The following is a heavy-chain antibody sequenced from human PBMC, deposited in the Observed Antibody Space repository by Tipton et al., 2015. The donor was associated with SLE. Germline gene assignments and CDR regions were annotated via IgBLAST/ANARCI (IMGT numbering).Heavy chain of an antibody. CDR3: ARAPYSSGLDDY. Sequence: SLRLSCAASGFTFSDYYMSWIRQAPGKGLEWVSYISSSSSYTNYADSVKGRFTISRDNAKNSLYLQMNSLRAEDTAVYYCARAPYSSGLDDYWGQGTLVTVSS. CDR2: ISSSSSYT. V-gene: IGHV3-11*06. D-gene: IGHD6-19*01. CDR1: GFTFSDYY. J-gene: IGHJ4*02.